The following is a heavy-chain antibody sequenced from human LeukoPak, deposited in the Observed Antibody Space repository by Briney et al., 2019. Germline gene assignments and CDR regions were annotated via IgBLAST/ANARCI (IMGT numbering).Heavy chain of an antibody. D-gene: IGHD3-22*01. V-gene: IGHV1-18*01. Sequence: GASVKVSCKTSGYTFSSHGITSVRQAAGQGLEWMGGISANSGKTYYAQKFQGRVTMTTDTSTSTAYMELRSLRSDDTAVYYCARPNNYYDDNGYYNYFDPWGQGTLVTVSS. CDR3: ARPNNYYDDNGYYNYFDP. CDR2: ISANSGKT. J-gene: IGHJ5*02. CDR1: GYTFSSHG.